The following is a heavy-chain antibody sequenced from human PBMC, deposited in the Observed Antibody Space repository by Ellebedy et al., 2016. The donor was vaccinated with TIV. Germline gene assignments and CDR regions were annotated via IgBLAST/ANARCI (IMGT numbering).Heavy chain of an antibody. CDR2: IYGGGGT. Sequence: GESLKISCAASGFTVSNNYMIWVRQAPGKGLEWVSLIYGGGGTHYADSVKDRFIISRDNSKNTLYLQMNSLRAEDTAVYYCATRTLLLNWYFDLWGRGTLVTVSS. CDR3: ATRTLLLNWYFDL. J-gene: IGHJ2*01. CDR1: GFTVSNNY. D-gene: IGHD2-15*01. V-gene: IGHV3-66*04.